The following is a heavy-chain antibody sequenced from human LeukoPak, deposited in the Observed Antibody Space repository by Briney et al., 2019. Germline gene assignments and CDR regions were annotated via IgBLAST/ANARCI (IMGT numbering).Heavy chain of an antibody. CDR2: ISSSGDST. V-gene: IGHV3-23*01. D-gene: IGHD2-15*01. Sequence: PGGSLRLSCAASGFTFSSYVMSWVRQAPGKGLEWVSDISSSGDSTHYADSVKGRFTISRDNSKNTLFLQMNSLGAEDTAVYYCAKRAVGAAYYFDYWGQGTLVTVSS. J-gene: IGHJ4*02. CDR3: AKRAVGAAYYFDY. CDR1: GFTFSSYV.